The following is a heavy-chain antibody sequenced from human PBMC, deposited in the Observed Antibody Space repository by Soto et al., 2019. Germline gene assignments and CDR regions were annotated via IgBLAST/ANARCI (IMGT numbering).Heavy chain of an antibody. CDR1: GFTFSSYG. J-gene: IGHJ3*02. CDR2: ISYDGSNK. D-gene: IGHD3-10*01. CDR3: AKSIWFGGIFDAFDI. Sequence: GGSLRLSCAASGFTFSSYGMHWVRQAPGKGLEWVAVISYDGSNKYYADSVQGRFTISRDNSKNTLYLQMNSLRAEDTAVYYCAKSIWFGGIFDAFDIWGQGTMVTVSS. V-gene: IGHV3-30*18.